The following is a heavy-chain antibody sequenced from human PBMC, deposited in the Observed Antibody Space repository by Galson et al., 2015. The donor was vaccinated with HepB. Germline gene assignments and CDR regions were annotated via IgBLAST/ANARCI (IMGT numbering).Heavy chain of an antibody. CDR1: GYTLTELS. V-gene: IGHV1-24*01. D-gene: IGHD3-10*01. Sequence: VKVSCKVSGYTLTELSMHWVRQAPGKGLEWMGGFDPEDGETIYAQKFQGRVTMTEDTSTDTAYMELSSLRSEDTAVYYCASNYGSGSLFDYWGQGTLVTVSS. CDR2: FDPEDGET. J-gene: IGHJ4*02. CDR3: ASNYGSGSLFDY.